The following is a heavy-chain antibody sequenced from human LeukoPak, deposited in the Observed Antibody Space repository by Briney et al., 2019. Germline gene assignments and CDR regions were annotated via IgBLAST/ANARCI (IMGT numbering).Heavy chain of an antibody. Sequence: SETLSLTCSVSGGSISSSSYHWGWIRQSSGKGLEWIGSIYYSGSAYYNPSLKSRLTISVDTSKNQFSLKLNSVTAADTAVYYCARCISMVRGVIRPPDYWGQGTLVTVSS. CDR2: IYYSGSA. V-gene: IGHV4-39*01. J-gene: IGHJ4*02. CDR3: ARCISMVRGVIRPPDY. D-gene: IGHD3-10*01. CDR1: GGSISSSSYH.